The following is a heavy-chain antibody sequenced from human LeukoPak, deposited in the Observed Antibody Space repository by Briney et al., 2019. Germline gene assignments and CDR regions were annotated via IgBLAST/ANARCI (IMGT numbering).Heavy chain of an antibody. D-gene: IGHD1-26*01. CDR2: IYYSGST. V-gene: IGHV4-39*07. CDR3: ARDSVPYSGSHGEAFDI. Sequence: SETLSLTCTVSGGSISSSSYYWGWIRQPPGKGLEWIGSIYYSGSTYYNPSLKSRVTISVDTSKNQFSLKLSSVTAADTAVYYCARDSVPYSGSHGEAFDIWGQGTMVTVSS. CDR1: GGSISSSSYY. J-gene: IGHJ3*02.